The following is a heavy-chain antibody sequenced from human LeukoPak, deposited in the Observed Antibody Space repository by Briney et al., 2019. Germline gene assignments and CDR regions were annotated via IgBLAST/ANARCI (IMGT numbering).Heavy chain of an antibody. V-gene: IGHV1-46*01. Sequence: ASVKVSCKASGGTFSSYAISWVRQAPGQGLEWMGIINPSGGSTSYAQKFQGRVTMTRDTSTSTVYMELSSLRSGDTAVYYCARDVAAGTNWFDPWGQGTLVTVSS. CDR3: ARDVAAGTNWFDP. J-gene: IGHJ5*02. CDR1: GGTFSSYA. D-gene: IGHD1/OR15-1a*01. CDR2: INPSGGST.